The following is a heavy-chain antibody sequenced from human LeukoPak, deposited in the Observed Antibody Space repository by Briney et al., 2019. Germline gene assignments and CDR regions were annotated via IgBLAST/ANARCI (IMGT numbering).Heavy chain of an antibody. CDR1: GFTFSSYG. D-gene: IGHD5-18*01. CDR2: ISYDGSNK. Sequence: GGSLRLSCAASGFTFSSYGMHWVRHAPGKGPEWVAVISYDGSNKYYADSVKGRFTISRDNSKNTLYLQMNSLRAEDTAVYYCAKEEQYSYAIWGQGTLVTVSS. V-gene: IGHV3-30*18. J-gene: IGHJ4*02. CDR3: AKEEQYSYAI.